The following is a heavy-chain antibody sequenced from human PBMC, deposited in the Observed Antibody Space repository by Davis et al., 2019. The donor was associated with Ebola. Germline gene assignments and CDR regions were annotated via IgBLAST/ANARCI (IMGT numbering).Heavy chain of an antibody. Sequence: SETLSLTCAVYGGSFSGYYWSWIRQPPGKGLEWIGEINHSGSTNYNPSLRSRVAISVDSSKNQISLKINAVTAADTATYYCARTTKTNIEDSGLGYNSFDSWGQGVLVSVSS. CDR2: INHSGST. D-gene: IGHD4-17*01. CDR1: GGSFSGYY. J-gene: IGHJ5*01. CDR3: ARTTKTNIEDSGLGYNSFDS. V-gene: IGHV4-34*01.